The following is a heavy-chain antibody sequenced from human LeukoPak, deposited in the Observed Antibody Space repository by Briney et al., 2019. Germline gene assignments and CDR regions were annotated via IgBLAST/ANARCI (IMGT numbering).Heavy chain of an antibody. Sequence: PGRSLRLYCAASGFTFSTYAMHWVPQAPGKGLEGVAVISYDGSSKYYADSVKGRFTISRDNSKNTLYLQMNSLRAEDTAVYYCARARSSYGYGDAFDIWGQGTMVTVSS. D-gene: IGHD5-18*01. J-gene: IGHJ3*02. CDR2: ISYDGSSK. V-gene: IGHV3-30*04. CDR3: ARARSSYGYGDAFDI. CDR1: GFTFSTYA.